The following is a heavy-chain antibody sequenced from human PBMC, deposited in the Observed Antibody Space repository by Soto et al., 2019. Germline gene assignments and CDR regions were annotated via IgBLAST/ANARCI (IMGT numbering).Heavy chain of an antibody. Sequence: GASVKVSCKASGGTFSSYAISWVRQAAGQGLEWMGGIIPIFGTADYAQKFQGRVTITADESTSTAYMELISLKSEDTAVYYCARVRIKIFGPVTTDGWFDPWGQGTRVTVSS. CDR1: GGTFSSYA. V-gene: IGHV1-69*13. D-gene: IGHD3-3*01. J-gene: IGHJ5*02. CDR2: IIPIFGTA. CDR3: ARVRIKIFGPVTTDGWFDP.